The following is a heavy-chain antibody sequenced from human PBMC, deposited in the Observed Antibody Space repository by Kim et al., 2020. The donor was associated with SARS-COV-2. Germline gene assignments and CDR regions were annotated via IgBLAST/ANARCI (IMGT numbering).Heavy chain of an antibody. Sequence: PSLQGQVTISADKSISTAYLQWSSLKASDTAIYYCAKRSPGGYTYGYFDFWGQGTLVTVSS. V-gene: IGHV5-51*01. J-gene: IGHJ4*02. D-gene: IGHD5-18*01. CDR3: AKRSPGGYTYGYFDF.